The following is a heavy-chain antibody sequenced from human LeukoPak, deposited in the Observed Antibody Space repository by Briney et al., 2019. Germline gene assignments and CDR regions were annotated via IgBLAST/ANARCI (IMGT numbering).Heavy chain of an antibody. CDR1: GFTVNSNY. V-gene: IGHV3-48*02. CDR3: ASSGSYRFDY. D-gene: IGHD1-26*01. Sequence: PGGSLRLSCAVSGFTVNSNYMNWVRQAPGKGLEWVSHITASDTAMFYADSVKGRFTISRDNAKNSLYLQMNSLRDEDTAVYYCASSGSYRFDYWGQGTLVTVSS. CDR2: ITASDTAM. J-gene: IGHJ4*02.